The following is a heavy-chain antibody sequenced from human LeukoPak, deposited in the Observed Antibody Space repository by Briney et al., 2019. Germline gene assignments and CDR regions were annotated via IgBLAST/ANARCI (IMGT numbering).Heavy chain of an antibody. Sequence: SETLSLTCTVSGGSISSSSYYWGWIRQPPGKGLEWIGSIYYSGNTYYNPSLKSRVTISVDTSKNQFSLKLSSVTAADTAVYYCARAQGYCSSTSCHAPGPDYWGQGTLVTVSS. CDR3: ARAQGYCSSTSCHAPGPDY. CDR1: GGSISSSSYY. V-gene: IGHV4-39*07. J-gene: IGHJ4*02. CDR2: IYYSGNT. D-gene: IGHD2-2*01.